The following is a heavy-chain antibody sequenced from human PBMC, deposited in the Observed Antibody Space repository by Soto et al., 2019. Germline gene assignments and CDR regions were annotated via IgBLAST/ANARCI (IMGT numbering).Heavy chain of an antibody. D-gene: IGHD6-6*01. V-gene: IGHV1-69*01. CDR1: GGTFSSYS. Sequence: QVQLVQSGAEVKKPGSSVKVSCKASGGTFSSYSINWVRQAPGQGLEWMGGIIPIFGTANYAQKFQGRVTIPADESTSTAYMELSSLRSEDTAVYYCAIEYSSSPPYYPIGYWGQGTLVTVSS. CDR2: IIPIFGTA. J-gene: IGHJ4*02. CDR3: AIEYSSSPPYYPIGY.